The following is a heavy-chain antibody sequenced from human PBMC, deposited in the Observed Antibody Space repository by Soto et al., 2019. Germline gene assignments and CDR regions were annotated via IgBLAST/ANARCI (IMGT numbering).Heavy chain of an antibody. CDR3: ARESGGATATLDYYYFYMDV. V-gene: IGHV1-2*04. D-gene: IGHD5-12*01. Sequence: QVQLVQSGAEVKRPGASVTDSCRSSGDTLNDYYIHWVRQAPRQGLEWMGWINPNGGVTKYAQKFQGWVSMTRDTSIRTVYMQLSRLRSDDTAVYYCARESGGATATLDYYYFYMDVWGTGTTVTVSS. CDR2: INPNGGVT. J-gene: IGHJ6*03. CDR1: GDTLNDYY.